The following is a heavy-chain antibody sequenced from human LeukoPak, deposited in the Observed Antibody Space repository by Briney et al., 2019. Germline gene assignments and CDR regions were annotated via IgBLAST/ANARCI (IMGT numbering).Heavy chain of an antibody. CDR2: ITGSGSST. D-gene: IGHD4-23*01. J-gene: IGHJ4*02. CDR1: GFTFSNYS. Sequence: GGSLRLSCAASGFTFSNYSMNWVRQVPGNGQEWVSVITGSGSSTHYSDSVKGRFTISRDNSKNTLYLQMSSLRVEDTGIYYCAKEDSGGTVEYWGQGTLVPVSS. V-gene: IGHV3-23*01. CDR3: AKEDSGGTVEY.